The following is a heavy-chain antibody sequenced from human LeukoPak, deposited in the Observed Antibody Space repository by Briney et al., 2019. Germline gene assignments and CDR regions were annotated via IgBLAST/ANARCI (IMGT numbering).Heavy chain of an antibody. CDR1: GASISSYY. CDR3: ARGGDYYDSSGYLLRYYYYYMDV. J-gene: IGHJ6*03. CDR2: LYYSGNT. Sequence: PSETLSLTCTVSGASISSYYWSWIPQSSGKGLEWIGYLYYSGNTNYNPSLKSRVTISVDTSKNQFSLKLSSVTAADTAVYYCARGGDYYDSSGYLLRYYYYYMDVWGRGTTATVSS. D-gene: IGHD3-22*01. V-gene: IGHV4-59*01.